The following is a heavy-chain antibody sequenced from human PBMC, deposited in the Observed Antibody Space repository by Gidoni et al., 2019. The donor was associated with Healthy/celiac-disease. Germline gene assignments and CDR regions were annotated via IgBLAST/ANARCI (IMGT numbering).Heavy chain of an antibody. CDR2: ISYDGSNK. V-gene: IGHV3-30*18. Sequence: AASGFTFRSYGMHWVRQAPGKGLEWVAVISYDGSNKYYADSVKGRFTISRDNSKNTLYLQMNSLRAEDTAVYYCAKNIAPHYYDSSGMDVWGQGTTVTVSS. J-gene: IGHJ6*02. D-gene: IGHD3-22*01. CDR3: AKNIAPHYYDSSGMDV. CDR1: GFTFRSYG.